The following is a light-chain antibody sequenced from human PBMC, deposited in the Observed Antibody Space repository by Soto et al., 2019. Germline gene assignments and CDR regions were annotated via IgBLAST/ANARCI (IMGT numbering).Light chain of an antibody. V-gene: IGKV3-20*01. J-gene: IGKJ1*01. CDR3: QQYGGSPGT. Sequence: EIVLTQSPGTLSLSPGEGATLSCRASHSVSSNYLAWYQQKPGQAPRLLIDSASNRATGIPVRFSGSGSGTAFTLTLSRLEPEDFAVYYCQQYGGSPGTFGPGTKVDIK. CDR2: SAS. CDR1: HSVSSNY.